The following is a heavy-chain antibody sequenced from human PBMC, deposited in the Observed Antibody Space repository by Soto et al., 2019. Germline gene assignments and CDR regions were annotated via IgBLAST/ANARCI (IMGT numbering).Heavy chain of an antibody. V-gene: IGHV1-3*04. D-gene: IGHD5-18*01. Sequence: ASVKVSCKASGYTFSIYAIHWVRQAPGQRLEWMGWINIGNGNTKYSQRFQGRVTITGDTSASTAYMELSSLRSEDTAVYYCAKLDYSYGYSYWGQGTLVTVSS. CDR2: INIGNGNT. CDR1: GYTFSIYA. J-gene: IGHJ4*02. CDR3: AKLDYSYGYSY.